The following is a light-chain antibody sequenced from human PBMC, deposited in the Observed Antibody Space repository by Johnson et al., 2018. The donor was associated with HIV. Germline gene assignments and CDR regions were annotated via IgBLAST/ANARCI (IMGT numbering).Light chain of an antibody. CDR1: SSNIGNNY. V-gene: IGLV1-51*01. CDR3: GTWDSSRSAGYV. J-gene: IGLJ1*01. Sequence: QSVLTQPPSVSAAPGQKVTISCSGSSSNIGNNYVSWYQQLPGTAPKLLIYDNKKRPSGISDRFPGSKSGTSVTLASTGLRLGDEADYSCGTWDSSRSAGYVFGTGTKVTVL. CDR2: DNK.